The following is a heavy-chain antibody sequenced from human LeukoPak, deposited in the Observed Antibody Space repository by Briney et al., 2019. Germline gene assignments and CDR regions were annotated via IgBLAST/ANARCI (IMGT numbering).Heavy chain of an antibody. Sequence: PGGSLRLSCAASGFIFSSYAMSWVRQAPGKGLEWVSAIGGSGRSTYYADSVKGRFTISRDNSKNTLYLQMNSLRAEDTAVYYCAKVPAAIDYYFDYWGQGTLVTVSS. CDR3: AKVPAAIDYYFDY. CDR1: GFIFSSYA. D-gene: IGHD2-2*01. CDR2: IGGSGRST. J-gene: IGHJ4*02. V-gene: IGHV3-23*01.